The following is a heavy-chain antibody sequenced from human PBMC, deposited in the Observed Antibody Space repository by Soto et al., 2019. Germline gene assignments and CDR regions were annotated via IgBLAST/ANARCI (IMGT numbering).Heavy chain of an antibody. CDR2: INSDGSTT. D-gene: IGHD3-9*01. V-gene: IGHV3-74*01. J-gene: IGHJ4*02. CDR1: GFTFSSYW. CDR3: TTNQVTGHKPH. Sequence: LRLSCVASGFTFSSYWMHWVRQAPRKGLVWVSRINSDGSTTNYADSVKGRFTISRDNAKNTLYLQMNSLRAEDTAVYYCTTNQVTGHKPHCGQGTLVT.